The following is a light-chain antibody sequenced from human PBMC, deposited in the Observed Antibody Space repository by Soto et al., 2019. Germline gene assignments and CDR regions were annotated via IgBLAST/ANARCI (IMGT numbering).Light chain of an antibody. V-gene: IGKV3-15*01. J-gene: IGKJ1*01. Sequence: EVVMTQSPATLSVSPGERATLSCRASQSVNSNLAWYQQNPGQAHRLLIYGASTRATDLQARFRGSGSGTEFTLTIRSLQSEDFAIYYCKQYSNWPWTFGQGTKVDIK. CDR3: KQYSNWPWT. CDR2: GAS. CDR1: QSVNSN.